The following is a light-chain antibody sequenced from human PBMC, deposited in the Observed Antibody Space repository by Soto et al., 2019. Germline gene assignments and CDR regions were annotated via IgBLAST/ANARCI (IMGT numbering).Light chain of an antibody. CDR1: QSISSW. CDR3: QQGDSFPFT. Sequence: DIQMTQSPSTLSASVGDRVTITCRASQSISSWLAWYQQKPGKAPKLLIYKASSLESGVPSRFSGSGSGTEFTLIISSLQPEDVATYFCQQGDSFPFTFGGGTKVDIK. V-gene: IGKV1-5*03. J-gene: IGKJ4*01. CDR2: KAS.